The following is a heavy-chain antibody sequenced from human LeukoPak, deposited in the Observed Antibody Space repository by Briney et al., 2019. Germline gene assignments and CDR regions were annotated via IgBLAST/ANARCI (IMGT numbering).Heavy chain of an antibody. CDR1: GGSFSGYY. J-gene: IGHJ4*02. Sequence: SETLSLTCAVYGGSFSGYYWSWIRQPPGKGLEWIGEINPSGSTNYNSSLKRRVTISVDTSKNQFSLKLTSVTAADTAVYYCARGRGRDGDNLTSWGQGTLVTVSS. CDR3: ARGRGRDGDNLTS. CDR2: INPSGST. V-gene: IGHV4-34*01. D-gene: IGHD5-24*01.